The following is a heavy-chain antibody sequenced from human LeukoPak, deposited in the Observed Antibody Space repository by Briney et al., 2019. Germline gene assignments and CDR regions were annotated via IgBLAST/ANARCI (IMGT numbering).Heavy chain of an antibody. CDR3: GRLDGLILYYHYMDV. CDR1: GGSISSGGYY. J-gene: IGHJ6*03. CDR2: IYYTGST. V-gene: IGHV4-39*01. Sequence: SQTLSLTCTVSGGSISSGGYYWGWVRQPPGKGLEWIGTIYYTGSTYYNLSLKSRVTISIGTSKNQFSLKLTSVTAADTAVYYCGRLDGLILYYHYMDVWGKGTTVTVSS. D-gene: IGHD2/OR15-2a*01.